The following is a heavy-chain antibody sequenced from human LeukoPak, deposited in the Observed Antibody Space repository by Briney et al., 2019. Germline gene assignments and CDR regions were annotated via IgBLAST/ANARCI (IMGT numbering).Heavy chain of an antibody. D-gene: IGHD2-15*01. CDR3: AKGYCSGGSCYYDY. CDR2: ISYDGSNK. V-gene: IGHV3-30*18. J-gene: IGHJ4*02. CDR1: GFTFSSYG. Sequence: PGGSLRLSCAASGFTFSSYGMHWDRQAPGKGLEWVAVISYDGSNKYYADSVKGRFTISRDNSKNTLYLQMNSLRAEDTAVYYCAKGYCSGGSCYYDYWGQGTLVTVSS.